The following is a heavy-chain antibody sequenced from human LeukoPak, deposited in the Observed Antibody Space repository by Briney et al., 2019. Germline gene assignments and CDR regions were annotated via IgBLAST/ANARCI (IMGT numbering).Heavy chain of an antibody. D-gene: IGHD6-6*01. CDR2: IDSDDSRT. CDR3: ARVGMEQLVYCYYYYMDV. J-gene: IGHJ6*03. V-gene: IGHV3-74*01. CDR1: GFTFSISW. Sequence: GGSLRLSCAASGFTFSISWMHWVRQAPGKGLEWVARIDSDDSRTIYADSVKGRFTISRDDAQNTLYLQMNSLRAEDTAVYYCARVGMEQLVYCYYYYMDVWGKGATVTVSS.